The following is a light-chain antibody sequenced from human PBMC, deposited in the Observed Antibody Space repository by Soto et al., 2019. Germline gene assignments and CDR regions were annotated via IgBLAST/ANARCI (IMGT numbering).Light chain of an antibody. Sequence: EIVLTQSPATLSFSPGERATLSCRASQRVSSSYLAWYQQKPGQAPRLLIYGASSRATGIPDRFSGSGSGTDFTLTISRLEPEDFAVYYCQQYGSSPRFTFGPGTKVDIK. CDR2: GAS. V-gene: IGKV3-20*01. CDR3: QQYGSSPRFT. J-gene: IGKJ3*01. CDR1: QRVSSSY.